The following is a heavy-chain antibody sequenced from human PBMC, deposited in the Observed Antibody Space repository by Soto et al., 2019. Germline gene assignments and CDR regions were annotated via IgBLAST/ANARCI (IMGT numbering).Heavy chain of an antibody. V-gene: IGHV3-21*04. CDR3: ARKWRLYDISFDY. CDR1: GFTFSSYS. Sequence: PGGSLRLSCAASGFTFSSYSMNWVRQAPWKGLEWVSSISSSSSYIYYADSVKGRFTISRDNAKNSLYLQMNSLRAEDTAVYYCARKWRLYDISFDYWGQGTLVTVFS. CDR2: ISSSSSYI. D-gene: IGHD3-9*01. J-gene: IGHJ4*02.